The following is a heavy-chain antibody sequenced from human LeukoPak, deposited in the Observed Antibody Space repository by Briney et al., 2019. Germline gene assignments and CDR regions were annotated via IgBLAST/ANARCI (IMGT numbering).Heavy chain of an antibody. CDR1: GFTVSSNY. V-gene: IGHV3-53*01. Sequence: GGSLRLSCAVSGFTVSSNYMSWVRQAPGKGLEWVSVIYSGGNTYYADSMKGRFTISRDISKNTVYLQLNSLRAEDTAVYYCASGKATSMAQGYWGQGTLVTVSS. D-gene: IGHD5-18*01. J-gene: IGHJ4*02. CDR3: ASGKATSMAQGY. CDR2: IYSGGNT.